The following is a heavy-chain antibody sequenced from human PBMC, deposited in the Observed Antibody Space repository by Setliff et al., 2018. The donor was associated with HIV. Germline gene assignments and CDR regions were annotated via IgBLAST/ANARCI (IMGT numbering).Heavy chain of an antibody. CDR1: GFTFRTYA. CDR3: ARVDVLLAYAANPRVGALDQ. J-gene: IGHJ4*02. V-gene: IGHV3-23*01. D-gene: IGHD1-26*01. CDR2: ISGSGVGT. Sequence: GGSLRLSCATSGFTFRTYAVSWVRQAPGKGLEWVSGISGSGVGTYYRDSVKGRFTISRDNSNNTLFLQMDSLRAEDTAMYYCARVDVLLAYAANPRVGALDQWGQGTLVTVSS.